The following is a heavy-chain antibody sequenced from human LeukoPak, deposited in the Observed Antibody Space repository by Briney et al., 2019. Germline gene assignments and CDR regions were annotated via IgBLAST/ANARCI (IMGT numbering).Heavy chain of an antibody. D-gene: IGHD7-27*01. J-gene: IGHJ6*02. Sequence: PGGSLRLSCAASGFTFSSYAMSWVRQAPGKGLEWVSAISGSGGSTYYADSVKGRFTISRDNSKNTLYLQMNSLRAEDTAVYYCAKGHLLLGRYGMDVWGQGTTVTVSS. CDR2: ISGSGGST. CDR3: AKGHLLLGRYGMDV. CDR1: GFTFSSYA. V-gene: IGHV3-23*01.